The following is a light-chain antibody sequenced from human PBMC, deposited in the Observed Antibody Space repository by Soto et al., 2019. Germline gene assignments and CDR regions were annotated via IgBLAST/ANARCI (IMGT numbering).Light chain of an antibody. CDR2: GVS. CDR1: QSLDSN. J-gene: IGKJ1*01. Sequence: EIVMTQSPATLSVSPGERATLSCRASQSLDSNLAWYQQKPGQAPRLLIYGVSTRATGIPARFSGSESGTEFTLTISSLQSEDFAVYYCQQYNNWPWTFGRGTKVEIK. CDR3: QQYNNWPWT. V-gene: IGKV3-15*01.